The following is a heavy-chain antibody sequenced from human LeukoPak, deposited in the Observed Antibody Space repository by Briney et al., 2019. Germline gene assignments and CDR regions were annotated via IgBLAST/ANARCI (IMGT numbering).Heavy chain of an antibody. D-gene: IGHD3-10*01. CDR2: IKTDGSST. V-gene: IGHV3-74*01. J-gene: IGHJ4*02. Sequence: GGSLRLSCVASGFTFSTSWMHWVRQAPGKGLVWVARIKTDGSSTSYADSVEGRVTISRDNAKNTLYLQMNSLRDEDTAVYYCARGGSPFYWGQGTQVTVYS. CDR3: ARGGSPFY. CDR1: GFTFSTSW.